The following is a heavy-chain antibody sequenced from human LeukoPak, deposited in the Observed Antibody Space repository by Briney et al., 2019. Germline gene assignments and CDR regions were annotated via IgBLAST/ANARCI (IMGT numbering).Heavy chain of an antibody. Sequence: SETLSLTCAVYGGSFSGYYWSWIRQPPGKGLEWIGEINHSGSTNYNPSLKSRVTISVDTSKNQFSLKLSSVTAADTAVYHCARGNYSSGSLPLDYWGQGTLVTVSS. J-gene: IGHJ4*02. CDR2: INHSGST. CDR1: GGSFSGYY. V-gene: IGHV4-34*01. CDR3: ARGNYSSGSLPLDY. D-gene: IGHD3-10*01.